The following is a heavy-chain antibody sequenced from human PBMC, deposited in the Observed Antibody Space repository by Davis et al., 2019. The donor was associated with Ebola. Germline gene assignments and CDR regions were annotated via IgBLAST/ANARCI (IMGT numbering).Heavy chain of an antibody. Sequence: ASVTVSCKASGYTFTSYYLHWLRHAPGQGLEWMGIINPSGGSTSYAQKFQGRVTMTRDTSTSTVYMELSSLRSEDTAVYYCARGTLGYCSSTSCYEGYYYGMDVWGQGTTVTVSS. CDR2: INPSGGST. CDR1: GYTFTSYY. D-gene: IGHD2-2*01. J-gene: IGHJ6*02. V-gene: IGHV1-46*01. CDR3: ARGTLGYCSSTSCYEGYYYGMDV.